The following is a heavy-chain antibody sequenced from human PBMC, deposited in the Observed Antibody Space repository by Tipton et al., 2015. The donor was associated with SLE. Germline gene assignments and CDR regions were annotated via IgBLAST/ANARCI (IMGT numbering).Heavy chain of an antibody. D-gene: IGHD6-13*01. CDR1: GFTFSSYW. CDR2: INSDGSST. Sequence: SLRLSCAASGFTFSSYWMHWVRQAPGKGPGWVSRINSDGSSTSYAASVKGRFTISRDNAKNSLYLQMNSLRAEDTAVYYCASARLESSSWHGEGAFYIWGQGTMVTVS. CDR3: ASARLESSSWHGEGAFYI. V-gene: IGHV3-74*01. J-gene: IGHJ3*02.